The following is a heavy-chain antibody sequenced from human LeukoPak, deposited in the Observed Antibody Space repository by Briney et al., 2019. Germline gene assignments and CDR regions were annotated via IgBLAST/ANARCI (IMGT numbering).Heavy chain of an antibody. CDR2: IYSSGST. CDR3: VRGGELADY. CDR1: GGSISSGGYY. V-gene: IGHV4-61*02. Sequence: PSETLSLTCTVSGGSISSGGYYWTWIRQPAGKGLEWIGRIYSSGSTNYNPSLKSRVTISIDTSKNQFSLKLSSVTAADTAVYYCVRGGELADYWGQGTLVTVSS. J-gene: IGHJ4*02. D-gene: IGHD1-7*01.